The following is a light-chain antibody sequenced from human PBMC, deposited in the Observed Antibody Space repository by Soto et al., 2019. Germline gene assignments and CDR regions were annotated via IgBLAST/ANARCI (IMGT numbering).Light chain of an antibody. CDR3: QQYETYLRT. J-gene: IGKJ2*01. V-gene: IGKV1-5*03. CDR2: KAS. Sequence: DIQMTQSPSTLSASVGDRVTITCRASQGISGWLAWYQQKPGKAPRLLIYKASRLASGVPSRFSGRGFGTEFILTSSRLQPDDSVSYYCQQYETYLRTFGQGIKLEIK. CDR1: QGISGW.